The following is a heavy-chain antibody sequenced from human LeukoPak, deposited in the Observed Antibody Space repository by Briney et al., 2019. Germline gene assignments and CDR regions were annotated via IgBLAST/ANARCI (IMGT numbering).Heavy chain of an antibody. D-gene: IGHD3-16*01. CDR3: AMDSYGPDDY. J-gene: IGHJ4*02. Sequence: GGSLRLSCAASGFTFSSYWMSWVRQAPGKGLEWVANINQDGSEKYYVDSVKGRFTISRDNTKNSVYLQMNSLRGEDTGVYYCAMDSYGPDDYWGQGTLVTVSS. V-gene: IGHV3-7*04. CDR1: GFTFSSYW. CDR2: INQDGSEK.